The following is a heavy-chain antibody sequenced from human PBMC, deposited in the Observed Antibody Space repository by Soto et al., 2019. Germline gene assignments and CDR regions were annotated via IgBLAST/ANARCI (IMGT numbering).Heavy chain of an antibody. D-gene: IGHD3-22*01. Sequence: QVQLQESGPGLVKPSETLSLTCTVSGGSISSYYWSWIRQPPGKGLEWIGYIYYSGSTNYNPSLKSRVTISVDTSKNKFALKLSSVTAADTAVYYCARAQYYYDSSGYYYVWGFFDYWGQGTLVTVSS. V-gene: IGHV4-59*01. CDR2: IYYSGST. CDR1: GGSISSYY. J-gene: IGHJ4*02. CDR3: ARAQYYYDSSGYYYVWGFFDY.